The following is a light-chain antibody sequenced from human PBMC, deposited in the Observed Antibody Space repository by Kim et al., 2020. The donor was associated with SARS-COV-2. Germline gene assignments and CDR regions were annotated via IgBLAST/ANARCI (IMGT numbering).Light chain of an antibody. CDR1: QSVGSF. J-gene: IGKJ1*01. CDR3: QQRRDWPPT. Sequence: LSPGDRATLSCRDSQSVGSFLAWYQQKPGQAPRLLLYESSNRASGVPARFNGGGSGTDFTLTISSLQPEDFAIYFCQQRRDWPPTFGQGTRVEIK. V-gene: IGKV3-11*01. CDR2: ESS.